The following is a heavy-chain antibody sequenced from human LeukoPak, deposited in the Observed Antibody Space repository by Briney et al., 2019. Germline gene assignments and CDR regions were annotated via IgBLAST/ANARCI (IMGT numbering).Heavy chain of an antibody. J-gene: IGHJ4*02. Sequence: GGSLRLSCAASGFTFSSYWMHWVRQAPGKGLVWVSRINTDGSGTSYADSVKGRFTISRDNAKNTLYLQMNSLRAEDTAVYYCARGNLRLYYLDSWGQGALVTVSS. V-gene: IGHV3-74*01. CDR3: ARGNLRLYYLDS. CDR2: INTDGSGT. D-gene: IGHD1-14*01. CDR1: GFTFSSYW.